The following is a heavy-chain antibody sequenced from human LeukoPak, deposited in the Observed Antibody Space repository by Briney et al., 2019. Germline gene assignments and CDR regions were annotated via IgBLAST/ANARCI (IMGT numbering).Heavy chain of an antibody. D-gene: IGHD3-3*01. Sequence: PSETLSLTCAVYGGSFSGYYWSWIRQPPGKGLEWIGYIYYSGSTYYNPSLKSRVTISVDTSKNQFSLKLSSVTAADTAVYYCARESDFLDYWGQGTLVTVSS. CDR1: GGSFSGYY. V-gene: IGHV4-30-4*08. J-gene: IGHJ4*02. CDR2: IYYSGST. CDR3: ARESDFLDY.